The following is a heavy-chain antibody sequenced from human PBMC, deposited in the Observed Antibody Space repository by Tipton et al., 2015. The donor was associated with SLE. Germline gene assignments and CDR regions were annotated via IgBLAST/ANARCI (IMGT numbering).Heavy chain of an antibody. Sequence: GLVKPSEALTLTCTVSGDSISSNNYCWAWFRQPPGKGLQWIGSFYQSGKTHYNPSLKSRVTISVDMAKNYLSLKLNSVTAADTTVYYCARGIGLAGHYWFDPWGQGTLVTVSS. CDR1: GDSISSNNYC. CDR3: ARGIGLAGHYWFDP. J-gene: IGHJ5*02. V-gene: IGHV4-39*02. D-gene: IGHD1-14*01. CDR2: FYQSGKT.